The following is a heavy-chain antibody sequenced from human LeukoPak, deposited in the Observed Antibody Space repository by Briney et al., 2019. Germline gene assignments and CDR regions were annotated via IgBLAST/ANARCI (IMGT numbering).Heavy chain of an antibody. D-gene: IGHD3-10*01. V-gene: IGHV3-49*04. CDR3: TISMVRGVIGSPYYYYYYGMDV. J-gene: IGHJ6*02. CDR1: GINFGDYS. Sequence: GSLRLFCTASGINFGDYSMSWVRQAPGKGLEWVGFLRSKAYGGNTEYAASVKGRFTISRDDSKSIACLQMNSLKTEDTAVYYCTISMVRGVIGSPYYYYYYGMDVWGQGTTVTVSS. CDR2: LRSKAYGGNT.